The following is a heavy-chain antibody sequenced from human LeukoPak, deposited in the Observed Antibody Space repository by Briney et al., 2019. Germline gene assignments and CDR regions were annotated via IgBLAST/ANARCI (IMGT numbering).Heavy chain of an antibody. CDR1: GGSISSFY. V-gene: IGHV4-59*01. CDR2: IYYSGST. D-gene: IGHD2-21*01. Sequence: SETLSLTCTVSGGSISSFYWTWIRQPPGKGLEWIGYIYYSGSTNYNPSLKSRVTISVDTSKNQFSLKLSSVTAADTAVYYCARGVVIAPQTFDYWGQGTLVTVSS. J-gene: IGHJ4*02. CDR3: ARGVVIAPQTFDY.